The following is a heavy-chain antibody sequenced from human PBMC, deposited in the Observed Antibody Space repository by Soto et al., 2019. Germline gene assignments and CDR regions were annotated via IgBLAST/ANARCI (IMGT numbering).Heavy chain of an antibody. J-gene: IGHJ5*02. CDR2: INPKSGVT. CDR3: ARGDVNWFDH. V-gene: IGHV1-2*02. D-gene: IGHD2-21*02. CDR1: GYSFIGYY. Sequence: GASVKVSCKASGYSFIGYYMHWVRQAPGQGLEWMGWINPKSGVTNYAQKFQGRVTMTRDTSATTAYMELSSLRSDDTAEYYCARGDVNWFDHWGQGTLVTVSS.